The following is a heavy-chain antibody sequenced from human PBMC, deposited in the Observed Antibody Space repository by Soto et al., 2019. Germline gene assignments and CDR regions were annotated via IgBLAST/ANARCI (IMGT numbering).Heavy chain of an antibody. D-gene: IGHD2-15*01. Sequence: SETLSLTCDVSGGSISIGTYSWNWIRQPPGKGLEWIGYIYHSGSFYYNPSLKSRVTISIDRSKNQFSLNLSSVTAADTAVYYCVRASGYCSGGTCFPFDYWGRGTLVTVSS. J-gene: IGHJ4*02. V-gene: IGHV4-30-2*01. CDR3: VRASGYCSGGTCFPFDY. CDR1: GGSISIGTYS. CDR2: IYHSGSF.